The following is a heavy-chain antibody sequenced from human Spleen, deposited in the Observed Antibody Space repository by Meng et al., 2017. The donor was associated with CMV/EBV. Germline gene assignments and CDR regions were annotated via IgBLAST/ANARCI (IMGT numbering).Heavy chain of an antibody. CDR2: INPNSGGT. V-gene: IGHV1-2*02. J-gene: IGHJ5*02. D-gene: IGHD3-3*01. CDR3: AREGASYYDFWSGYWGPHPPNWFDP. CDR1: GYTFTGYY. Sequence: ASVKVSCKASGYTFTGYYMHWVRQAPGQGLEWMGWINPNSGGTNYAQKFQGRVTMTRDTSISTAYMELSRLRSDDTAVYYCAREGASYYDFWSGYWGPHPPNWFDPWGQGTLVTVSS.